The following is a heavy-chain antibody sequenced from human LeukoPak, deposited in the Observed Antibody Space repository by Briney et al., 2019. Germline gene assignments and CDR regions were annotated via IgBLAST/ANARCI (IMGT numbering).Heavy chain of an antibody. J-gene: IGHJ4*02. CDR2: IYYSGST. CDR1: GGSISSGGYY. CDR3: ARAAQRTGYYFDY. Sequence: SETLSLTCTVSGGSISSGGYYWSWIRQHPGKGLEWIGYIYYSGSTYYNPSLKSRVTISGDTSKNQFSLKLSSVTAADTAVYYCARAAQRTGYYFDYWGQGTLVTVSS. V-gene: IGHV4-31*03. D-gene: IGHD7-27*01.